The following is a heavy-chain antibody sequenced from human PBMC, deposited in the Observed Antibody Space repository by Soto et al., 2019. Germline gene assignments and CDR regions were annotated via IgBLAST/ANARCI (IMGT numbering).Heavy chain of an antibody. V-gene: IGHV3-33*01. CDR2: IWYDGSNK. D-gene: IGHD3-22*01. Sequence: QVQLVESGGGVVQPGRSLRLSCAASGFTFSSYGMHWVRQAPGKGLEWVAVIWYDGSNKYYADSVKGRFTISRDNSKNTLYLQMNSLRAEDTAVYYCARDGLIVVEGGYYFDYWGQGTLVTVSS. J-gene: IGHJ4*02. CDR1: GFTFSSYG. CDR3: ARDGLIVVEGGYYFDY.